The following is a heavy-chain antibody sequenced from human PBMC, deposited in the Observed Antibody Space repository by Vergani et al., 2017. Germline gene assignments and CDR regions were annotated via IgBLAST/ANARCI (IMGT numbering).Heavy chain of an antibody. Sequence: EVQLLESGGGLVQPGGSLRLSCAASGFTFSSYAMSWVRQAPGKGLEWVSAISGSGGSTYSADSVKGRFTISRDNSKNTLYLQMNSLSAEDTALYHSLKAHPVFDEWGRGTLVSVS. J-gene: IGHJ4*02. CDR2: ISGSGGST. CDR3: LKAHPVFDE. CDR1: GFTFSSYA. V-gene: IGHV3-23*01.